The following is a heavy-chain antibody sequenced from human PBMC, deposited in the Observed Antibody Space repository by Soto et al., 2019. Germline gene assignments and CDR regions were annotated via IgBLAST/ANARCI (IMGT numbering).Heavy chain of an antibody. V-gene: IGHV4-39*01. CDR1: GGSISSSYY. CDR3: ARHRGPMVRGVITNWFDP. CDR2: IYYSGST. Sequence: PSETLSLTCTVSGGSISSSYYWGWIRQPPGKGLEWIGSIYYSGSTYYNPSLKSRVTISVDTSKNQFSLKLSSVTAADTAVYYCARHRGPMVRGVITNWFDPWGQGTLVTVSS. J-gene: IGHJ5*02. D-gene: IGHD3-10*01.